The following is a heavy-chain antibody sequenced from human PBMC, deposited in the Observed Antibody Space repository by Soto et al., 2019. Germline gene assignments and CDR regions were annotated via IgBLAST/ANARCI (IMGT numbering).Heavy chain of an antibody. CDR2: ISPFFGTT. V-gene: IGHV1-69*01. CDR3: AREVVTETTWGSFDS. CDR1: GGGTLSNDA. Sequence: QVHLVQSGADGRKSGSSVRVSCTASGGGTLSNDAISWVRQAPGQGLEWLGRISPFFGTTDYSQSFQSRLIMAADVSTGTVYMDLRSLKSDDTAVYYCAREVVTETTWGSFDSWGQGTLGTVSS. D-gene: IGHD2-21*02. J-gene: IGHJ4*02.